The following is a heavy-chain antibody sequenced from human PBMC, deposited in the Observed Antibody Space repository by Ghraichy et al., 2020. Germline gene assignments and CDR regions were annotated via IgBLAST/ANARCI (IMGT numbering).Heavy chain of an antibody. CDR2: IYYSGST. D-gene: IGHD4-17*01. V-gene: IGHV4-39*01. CDR3: ARLSREYGDYNFYFDY. Sequence: SETLSLTCTVSGGSISSSSYYWGWIRQPPGKGLEWIGSIYYSGSTYYNPSLKSRVTISVDTSKNQFSLKLSSVTAADTAVYYCARLSREYGDYNFYFDYWGQGTLVTVSS. CDR1: GGSISSSSYY. J-gene: IGHJ4*02.